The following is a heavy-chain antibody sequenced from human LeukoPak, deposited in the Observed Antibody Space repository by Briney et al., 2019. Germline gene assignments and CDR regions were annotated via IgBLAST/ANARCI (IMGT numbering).Heavy chain of an antibody. CDR1: GFTFSSYA. CDR2: ISYDGTNK. J-gene: IGHJ4*02. CDR3: ARVHWSGGGYFDY. V-gene: IGHV3-30*04. Sequence: GGSLRLSCAASGFTFSSYAMHWVRQAPGKGLEWVAVISYDGTNKYYADSVKGRFTISRDNSKNTLYLQTNSLRAEDTAVYYCARVHWSGGGYFDYWGQGTLVTVSS. D-gene: IGHD3-10*01.